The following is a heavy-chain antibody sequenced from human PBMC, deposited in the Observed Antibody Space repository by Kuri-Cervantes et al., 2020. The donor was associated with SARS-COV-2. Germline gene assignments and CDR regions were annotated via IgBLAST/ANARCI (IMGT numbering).Heavy chain of an antibody. CDR2: ISSSSTI. J-gene: IGHJ6*02. V-gene: IGHV3-48*02. CDR1: GFTFSSYS. Sequence: GGSLRLSCAASGFTFSSYSMNWVRQAPGKGLEWVSYISSSSTIYYADSVKGRFTISRDNAKNSLYLQMNSLRDEDTAVYYCARAAPGMDVWGQGTTVTVSS. CDR3: ARAAPGMDV.